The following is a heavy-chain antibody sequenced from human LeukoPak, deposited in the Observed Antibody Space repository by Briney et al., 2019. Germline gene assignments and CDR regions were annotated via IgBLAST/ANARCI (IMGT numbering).Heavy chain of an antibody. CDR3: ARTPPSSGWYGDYYYYYYMDV. CDR1: RGTFSSYA. CDR2: IIPIFGTA. J-gene: IGHJ6*03. V-gene: IGHV1-69*13. D-gene: IGHD6-19*01. Sequence: SVKVSCKASRGTFSSYAISWVRQAPGQGLEWMGGIIPIFGTANYAQKFQGRVTITADESTSTAYMELSSLRSEDTAVYYCARTPPSSGWYGDYYYYYYMDVWGKGTTVTISS.